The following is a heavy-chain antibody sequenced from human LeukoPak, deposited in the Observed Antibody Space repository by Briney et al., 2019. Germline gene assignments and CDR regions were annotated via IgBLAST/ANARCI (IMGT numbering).Heavy chain of an antibody. V-gene: IGHV3-7*01. CDR1: GFTVSSYW. D-gene: IGHD6-13*01. CDR3: AGSSWCYFDY. CDR2: IKQDGSEK. J-gene: IGHJ4*02. Sequence: QPGGSLGLSCAASGFTVSSYWMSWVRQAPGKGLEWVANIKQDGSEKYYVDSVKGRFTISRDNAKNSMYLQMNSLTDEDTAVYYCAGSSWCYFDYWGRGTLVTVSS.